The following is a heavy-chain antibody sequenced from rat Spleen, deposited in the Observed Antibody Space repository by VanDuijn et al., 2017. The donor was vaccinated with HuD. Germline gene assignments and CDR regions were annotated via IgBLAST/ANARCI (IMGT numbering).Heavy chain of an antibody. D-gene: IGHD1-10*01. Sequence: EVQLVESDGGLVQPGRSLKLSCAASGFTYSDYYMAWVRQAPTKGLEWVATISYDGSSTYYRDSVKGRFTISRDNAKSTLYLQMDSLRSEDTATYYCATHNYHFDYWGQGVMVTVSS. CDR3: ATHNYHFDY. J-gene: IGHJ2*01. CDR1: GFTYSDYY. V-gene: IGHV5-29*01. CDR2: ISYDGSST.